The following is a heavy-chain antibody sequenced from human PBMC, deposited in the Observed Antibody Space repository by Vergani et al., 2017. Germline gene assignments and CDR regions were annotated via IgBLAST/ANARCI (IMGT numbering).Heavy chain of an antibody. CDR3: ARASGSGWYLDYYYGMDV. CDR1: GGSISSYY. J-gene: IGHJ6*02. V-gene: IGHV4-59*01. CDR2: IYYTGST. Sequence: QVQLQESGPGLVKPSETLSLTCTVSGGSISSYYWTWIRQPPGKGLEWIGNIYYTGSTNYNPSLQSRVTMSVDTSNNQFSLRLSSVTAADTAVYYCARASGSGWYLDYYYGMDVWGQGTTVTVSS. D-gene: IGHD6-19*01.